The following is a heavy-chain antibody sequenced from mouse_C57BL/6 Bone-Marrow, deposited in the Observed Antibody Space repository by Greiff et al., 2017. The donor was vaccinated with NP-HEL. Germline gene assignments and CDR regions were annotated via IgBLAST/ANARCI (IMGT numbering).Heavy chain of an antibody. J-gene: IGHJ1*03. CDR1: GFTFSDYY. V-gene: IGHV5-12*01. CDR3: ARAYGGYFDV. D-gene: IGHD1-1*01. CDR2: ISNGGGSS. Sequence: EVNVVESGGGLVQPGGSLKLSCAASGFTFSDYYMYWVRQTPEKRLEWVAYISNGGGSSYYPDTVKGRFTISRDNAKNTLYLQMGRLKSEDTAMYYCARAYGGYFDVWGTGTTVTVSS.